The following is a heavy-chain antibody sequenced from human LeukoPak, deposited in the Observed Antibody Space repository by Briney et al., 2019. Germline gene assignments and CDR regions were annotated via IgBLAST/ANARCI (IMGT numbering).Heavy chain of an antibody. CDR3: AKVADDYGDYDWFDP. CDR1: GFTISSCT. J-gene: IGHJ5*02. CDR2: ISGSGGST. D-gene: IGHD4-17*01. Sequence: GGSLRLSCAASGFTISSCTMSWVGHQPAKRLEWCSAISGSGGSTYYADSVKGRFTISRDNSKNTLYLQMNSLRAEDTAVYYCAKVADDYGDYDWFDPWGQGTLVTVSS. V-gene: IGHV3-23*01.